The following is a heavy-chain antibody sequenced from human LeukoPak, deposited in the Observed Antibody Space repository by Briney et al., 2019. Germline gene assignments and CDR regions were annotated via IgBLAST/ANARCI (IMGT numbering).Heavy chain of an antibody. CDR3: ARDQFTGWYSGVDFFFDF. CDR2: ISSSGNYK. CDR1: GFSFSSYS. V-gene: IGHV3-21*01. J-gene: IGHJ4*02. D-gene: IGHD6-19*01. Sequence: GGSLRLSCAASGFSFSSYSMNWVRQAPGKGLEWVSSISSSGNYKYYAESLKDRFTVSRDNAKNSLFLEMTSLRAEDTALYYCARDQFTGWYSGVDFFFDFWGQGALVTVSS.